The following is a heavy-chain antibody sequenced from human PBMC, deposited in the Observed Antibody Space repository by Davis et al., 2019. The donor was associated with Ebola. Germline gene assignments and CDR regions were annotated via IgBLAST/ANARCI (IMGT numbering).Heavy chain of an antibody. CDR3: AGGGGWLTDF. J-gene: IGHJ4*02. CDR2: IKQDGSEI. CDR1: GGTLSNYW. D-gene: IGHD5-12*01. Sequence: GESLKISCEVSGGTLSNYWMTWFRQAPGKGLEWVANIKQDGSEIEYVDSVKGRFTISRENAKNSLYLQMNSLRAEDTVFYYCAGGGGWLTDFWGQGTLVTVSS. V-gene: IGHV3-7*01.